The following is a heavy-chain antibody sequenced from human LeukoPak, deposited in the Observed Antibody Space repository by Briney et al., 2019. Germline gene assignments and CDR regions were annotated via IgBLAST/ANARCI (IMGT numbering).Heavy chain of an antibody. Sequence: SETLSLTCTASGGSISSYYWSWVRQPPGKGLEWIGFVYYTGSTNYSPSLKSRVTISVDTSKNQFSLKLSSVTAADTAVYYCARDQYYYGSGSRLFDYWGQGTLVTVSS. CDR2: VYYTGST. CDR3: ARDQYYYGSGSRLFDY. J-gene: IGHJ4*02. CDR1: GGSISSYY. D-gene: IGHD3-10*01. V-gene: IGHV4-59*12.